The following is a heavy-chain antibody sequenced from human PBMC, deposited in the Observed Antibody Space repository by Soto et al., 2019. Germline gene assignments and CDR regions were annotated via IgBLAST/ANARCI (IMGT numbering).Heavy chain of an antibody. CDR2: IFYSGST. J-gene: IGHJ4*02. V-gene: IGHV4-39*01. Sequence: QLQLQESGPGLVKPSETLSLTCTVSGGSISSSSYYWGWIRQPPGKGLEWIGNIFYSGSTYYNPSLKSRVTISVDTSKNQFSLKLSSVTAADTAVYYCARQPIRGNFDYWGQGTLATVSS. CDR1: GGSISSSSYY. D-gene: IGHD3-3*02. CDR3: ARQPIRGNFDY.